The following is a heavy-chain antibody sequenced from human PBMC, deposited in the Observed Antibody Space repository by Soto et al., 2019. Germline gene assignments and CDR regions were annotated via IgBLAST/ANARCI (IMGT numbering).Heavy chain of an antibody. D-gene: IGHD1-7*01. J-gene: IGHJ4*02. CDR2: IYRTGST. CDR1: GGSFTSNNW. CDR3: ASRDPGTSVDY. V-gene: IGHV4-4*02. Sequence: QVQLQESGPGLVKPSGTLSLTCAVSGGSFTSNNWWTWVRQPPGQGLEWIGEIYRTGSTNYYPSLKSRVTISLDKSENQFSLKVTSLTAADTAAYYCASRDPGTSVDYWGQGTLVTVSS.